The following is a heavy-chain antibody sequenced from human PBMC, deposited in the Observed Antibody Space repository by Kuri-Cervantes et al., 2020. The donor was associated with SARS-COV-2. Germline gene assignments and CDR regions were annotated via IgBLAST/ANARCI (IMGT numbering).Heavy chain of an antibody. Sequence: SETLSLTCAVYGGSFSGYYWSWIRQPPGKGLEWIGEINHSGSTNYNPSLKSRVNISVDTSKNQFSLKLSSVTAADTAVYYCARLGRLVTNFDYWGQGTLVTVSS. CDR2: INHSGST. CDR3: ARLGRLVTNFDY. V-gene: IGHV4-34*01. J-gene: IGHJ4*02. CDR1: GGSFSGYY. D-gene: IGHD3-9*01.